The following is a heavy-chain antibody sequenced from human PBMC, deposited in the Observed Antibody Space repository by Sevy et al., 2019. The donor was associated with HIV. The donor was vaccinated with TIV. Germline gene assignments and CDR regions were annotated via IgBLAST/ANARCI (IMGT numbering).Heavy chain of an antibody. CDR1: GDSVSSKGAA. J-gene: IGHJ4*02. Sequence: LLMQSQTLSLTCAISGDSVSSKGAAWTWIRQSPSRGLEWLGRTYYRSKWYTNYAVSVKSRLIINPDTSNNQFSLHLNSVTPEDAAVYYCARAVTTWDGQGSNYLDSWGQGTLVTVSS. CDR3: ARAVTTWDGQGSNYLDS. CDR2: TYYRSKWYT. D-gene: IGHD4-17*01. V-gene: IGHV6-1*01.